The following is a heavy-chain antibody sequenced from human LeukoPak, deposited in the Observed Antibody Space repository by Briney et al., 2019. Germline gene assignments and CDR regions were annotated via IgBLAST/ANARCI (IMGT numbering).Heavy chain of an antibody. CDR2: IYNSGIT. CDR3: ARDHLPAGAPGYYMDV. J-gene: IGHJ6*03. Sequence: PSETLSLTCTVSGGSVSSHFWSWIRQPPGKGLEWIGYIYNSGITNYNPSLMSRVTMSVDTSKNQFSLMLRSVTAADTAVYYCARDHLPAGAPGYYMDVWGKGTTVTVSS. D-gene: IGHD4/OR15-4a*01. CDR1: GGSVSSHF. V-gene: IGHV4-59*02.